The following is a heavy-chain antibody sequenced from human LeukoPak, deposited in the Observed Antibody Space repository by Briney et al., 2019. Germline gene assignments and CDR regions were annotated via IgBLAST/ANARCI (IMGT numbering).Heavy chain of an antibody. CDR2: ISIDSSRM. V-gene: IGHV3-48*01. D-gene: IGHD3-22*01. Sequence: GGSLRLSCAASGFTFIDYDMNWVRQAPGKGLEWISYISIDSSRMYYADSVKGRFTISRDNAKNSLYLQMNSLRAEDTAVYYCARENQSVVNPCLDYWGQGTLVTVSS. J-gene: IGHJ4*02. CDR3: ARENQSVVNPCLDY. CDR1: GFTFIDYD.